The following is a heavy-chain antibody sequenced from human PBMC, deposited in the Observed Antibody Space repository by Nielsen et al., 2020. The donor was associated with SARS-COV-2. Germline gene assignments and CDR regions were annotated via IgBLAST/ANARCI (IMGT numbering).Heavy chain of an antibody. Sequence: SLKISCAASGFTFDDYAMYWVRQAPGKGLEWVSGISWNSGSIGYADSVKGRFTISRDNAKNSLYLQMNSLRAGDTAVYYCAKDSSGWYYFDYWGQGTLVTVSS. CDR1: GFTFDDYA. CDR2: ISWNSGSI. D-gene: IGHD6-19*01. CDR3: AKDSSGWYYFDY. V-gene: IGHV3-9*01. J-gene: IGHJ4*02.